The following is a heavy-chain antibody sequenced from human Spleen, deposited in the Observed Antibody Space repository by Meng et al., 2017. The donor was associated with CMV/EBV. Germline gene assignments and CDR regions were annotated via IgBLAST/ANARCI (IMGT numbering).Heavy chain of an antibody. D-gene: IGHD2-8*02. CDR3: AGVGYDTSGGSYFFFDY. V-gene: IGHV3-9*03. CDR1: GFTFGDSA. Sequence: SLKIPCGASGFTFGDSAMHWVRQVPGKGLGWVSGISCNRGSVVYEDSVKGRFTISRDNAKNSLSLQMNSLRAEDMALYYCAGVGYDTSGGSYFFFDYWGQGTLVTVSS. J-gene: IGHJ4*02. CDR2: ISCNRGSV.